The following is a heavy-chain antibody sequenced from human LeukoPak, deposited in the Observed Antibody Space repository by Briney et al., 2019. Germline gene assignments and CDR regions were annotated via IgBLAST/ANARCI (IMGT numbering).Heavy chain of an antibody. Sequence: GGSLRLSCAASGFTFSSYAMSWVRQAPGKGLEWVSGISWNSGSIGYADSVKGRFTISRDNAKNSLYLQMNSLRAEDTALYYCAKDTRSWPRGFDYWGQGTLVTVSS. CDR3: AKDTRSWPRGFDY. CDR1: GFTFSSYA. CDR2: ISWNSGSI. D-gene: IGHD6-13*01. J-gene: IGHJ4*02. V-gene: IGHV3-9*01.